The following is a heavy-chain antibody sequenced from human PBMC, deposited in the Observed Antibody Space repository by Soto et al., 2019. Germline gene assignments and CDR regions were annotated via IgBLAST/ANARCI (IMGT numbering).Heavy chain of an antibody. V-gene: IGHV2-5*01. CDR3: ASACPSTVTSGPNFDY. Sequence: SRLKLVNPTQSLTLTCTLSGFSLSTSGVGVGWNRQPPGKALEWLALIYWNDDKRYSPSLKSRLTITKDTSKNQVVLTMTNMDPVDTATYYCASACPSTVTSGPNFDYWGQGTLVTVSS. D-gene: IGHD4-17*01. J-gene: IGHJ4*02. CDR2: IYWNDDK. CDR1: GFSLSTSGVG.